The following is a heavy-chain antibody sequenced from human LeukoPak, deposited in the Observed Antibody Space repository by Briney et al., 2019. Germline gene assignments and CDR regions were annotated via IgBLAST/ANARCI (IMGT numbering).Heavy chain of an antibody. V-gene: IGHV3-33*01. CDR1: GFTFSSYG. D-gene: IGHD5-12*01. CDR2: IWYDGSNK. J-gene: IGHJ5*02. Sequence: GGSLRLPCAASGFTFSSYGMHWVRQAPGKGLEWVAVIWYDGSNKYYADSVKGRFTISRDNSKNTLYLQMNSLRAEDTAVYYCARDPSGRGVATTSWGQGTLVTVSS. CDR3: ARDPSGRGVATTS.